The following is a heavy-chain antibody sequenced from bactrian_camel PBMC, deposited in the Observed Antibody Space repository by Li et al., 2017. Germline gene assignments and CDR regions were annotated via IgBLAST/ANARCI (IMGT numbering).Heavy chain of an antibody. CDR2: IDSNGST. V-gene: IGHV3S53*01. CDR3: AAQYTGISGCYATSLAPASFDY. D-gene: IGHD1*01. J-gene: IGHJ4*01. CDR1: GDTYSSRC. Sequence: VQLVESGGGSVQAGGSLRLSCAASGDTYSSRCMGWFRQAAGKQREGVAAIDSNGSTRYADSVKGRFTISKVNAEKTLYLQMSNLKPEDTATYYCAAQYTGISGCYATSLAPASFDYWGQGTQVTVS.